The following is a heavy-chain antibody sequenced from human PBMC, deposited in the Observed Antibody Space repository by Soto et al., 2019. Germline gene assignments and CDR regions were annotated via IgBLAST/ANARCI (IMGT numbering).Heavy chain of an antibody. CDR1: GLTFSTYA. V-gene: IGHV3-23*01. CDR2: IGGSGTGGRT. CDR3: AKSPGGLDGYKSGYYGMDV. J-gene: IGHJ6*02. D-gene: IGHD5-12*01. Sequence: EVHLLESGGDLVQPGGSLRLSCTASGLTFSTYAMSWVRQAPGKGLEWVSAIGGSGTGGRTYYADSVKGRFTISRDNSQNTVYLEMNSLRADDTAVYYWAKSPGGLDGYKSGYYGMDVWGQGTTVTVSS.